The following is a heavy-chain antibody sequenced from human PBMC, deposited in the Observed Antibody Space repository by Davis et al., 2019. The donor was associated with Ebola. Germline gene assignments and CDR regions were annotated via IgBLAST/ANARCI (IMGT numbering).Heavy chain of an antibody. CDR3: ARVGYGDYWRWFDP. D-gene: IGHD4-17*01. CDR1: GFTFSSYG. J-gene: IGHJ5*02. Sequence: GESLKISCAASGFTFSSYGMHWVRQAPGKGLEWVAVISYDGSNKYYADSVKGRFTISRDNSKNTLYLQMNSLRAEDTAVYYCARVGYGDYWRWFDPWGQGTLVTVSS. CDR2: ISYDGSNK. V-gene: IGHV3-30*03.